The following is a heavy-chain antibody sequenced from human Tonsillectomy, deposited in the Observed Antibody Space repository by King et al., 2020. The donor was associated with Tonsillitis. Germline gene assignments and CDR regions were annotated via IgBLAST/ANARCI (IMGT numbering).Heavy chain of an antibody. D-gene: IGHD2-15*01. CDR1: GFTFSNAW. V-gene: IGHV3-15*01. CDR2: IKSKTDGGTT. J-gene: IGHJ6*03. CDR3: TEVVEKGYYMDV. Sequence: QLVQSGGGLVKPGGSLRLSCAASGFTFSNAWMSWVRQAPGKGLEWVGRIKSKTDGGTTDYAAPVKGRFTISRDDSKNMLYLQMNSLKTEDTAVYYCTEVVEKGYYMDVWGKGTRSPSP.